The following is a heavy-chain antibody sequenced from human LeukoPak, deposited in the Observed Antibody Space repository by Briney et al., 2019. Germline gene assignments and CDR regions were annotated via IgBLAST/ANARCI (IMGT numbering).Heavy chain of an antibody. CDR1: GGSISSGDYY. D-gene: IGHD5-12*01. Sequence: SETLSLTCTVSGGSISSGDYYWSWIRQPPGKGLEWTGYIYYSGSTYYNPSLKSRVTISVDTSKNQFSLKLSSVTAADTAVYYCARDRGGYDSHWYFDLWGRGTLVTVSS. V-gene: IGHV4-30-4*01. J-gene: IGHJ2*01. CDR2: IYYSGST. CDR3: ARDRGGYDSHWYFDL.